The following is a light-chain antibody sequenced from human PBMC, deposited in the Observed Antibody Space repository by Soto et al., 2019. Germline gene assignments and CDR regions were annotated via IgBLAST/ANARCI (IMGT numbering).Light chain of an antibody. CDR3: SSFAGNNNRGV. CDR2: EVT. CDR1: SSDVGGYNY. Sequence: QSALTQPASVSGSPGQSITISCTGTSSDVGGYNYVSWYQQHPPKAPKLMIYEVTQRPSGVPDRFSGSKSGNTASLTVSGLQAEDEADYYCSSFAGNNNRGVFGSGTKLTVL. V-gene: IGLV2-8*01. J-gene: IGLJ1*01.